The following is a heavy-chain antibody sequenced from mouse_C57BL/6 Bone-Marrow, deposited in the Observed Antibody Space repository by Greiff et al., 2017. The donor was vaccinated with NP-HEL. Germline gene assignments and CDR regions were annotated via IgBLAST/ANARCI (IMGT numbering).Heavy chain of an antibody. CDR1: GFTFSDYY. Sequence: EVKLVESEGGLVQPGSSMKLSCTASGFTFSDYYMAWVRQVPEKGLEWVANINYDGSSTYYLDSLKSRFIISRDNAKNILYLQMRSLKSEDTATYYCAREVGLRRRTYAMDYWGQGTSVTVSS. J-gene: IGHJ4*01. V-gene: IGHV5-16*01. D-gene: IGHD2-4*01. CDR2: INYDGSST. CDR3: AREVGLRRRTYAMDY.